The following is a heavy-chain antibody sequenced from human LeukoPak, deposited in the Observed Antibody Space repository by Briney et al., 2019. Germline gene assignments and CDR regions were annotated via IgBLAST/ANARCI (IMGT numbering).Heavy chain of an antibody. V-gene: IGHV1-69*05. CDR1: GYTFTSYG. CDR2: IIPIFGTA. CDR3: ARDSYYDSSGYYYF. Sequence: ASVKVSCKASGYTFTSYGISWVRQAPGQGLEWMGRIIPIFGTANYAQKFQGRVTITTDESTSTAYMELSSLRSEDTAVYYCARDSYYDSSGYYYFWGQGTLVTVSS. J-gene: IGHJ4*02. D-gene: IGHD3-22*01.